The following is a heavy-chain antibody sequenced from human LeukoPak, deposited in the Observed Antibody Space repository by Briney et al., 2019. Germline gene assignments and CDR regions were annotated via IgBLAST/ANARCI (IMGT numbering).Heavy chain of an antibody. Sequence: PSETLSLTCAVYGGSFSGYYWSWIRQPPGKGLEWIGEINHSGSTNYNPSLKSRVTISVDTSKNQFSLKLSSVTAADTAVYYCARDAVENFDYWGQGTLVTVSS. D-gene: IGHD4-23*01. CDR2: INHSGST. CDR1: GGSFSGYY. J-gene: IGHJ4*02. CDR3: ARDAVENFDY. V-gene: IGHV4-34*01.